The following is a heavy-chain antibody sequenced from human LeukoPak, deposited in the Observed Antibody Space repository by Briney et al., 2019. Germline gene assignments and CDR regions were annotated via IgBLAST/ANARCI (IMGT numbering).Heavy chain of an antibody. CDR2: ISYDGSNK. Sequence: PGGSLRLSCAASGFTFSSYGMHWVRQAPGKGLEWVAVISYDGSNKYYADSVKGRFTISRDNSKNTLYLQMNSLRAEDTAVYYCARGGITGENDYWGQGTLVTVSS. J-gene: IGHJ4*02. CDR1: GFTFSSYG. CDR3: ARGGITGENDY. D-gene: IGHD1-20*01. V-gene: IGHV3-30*19.